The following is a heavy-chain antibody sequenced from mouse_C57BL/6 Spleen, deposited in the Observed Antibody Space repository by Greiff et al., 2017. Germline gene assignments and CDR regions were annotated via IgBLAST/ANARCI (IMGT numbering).Heavy chain of an antibody. CDR3: ARLYGSSPPFDY. CDR1: GYTFTSYW. J-gene: IGHJ2*01. D-gene: IGHD1-1*01. CDR2: IDPSDSYT. Sequence: VKPGASVKLSCKASGYTFTSYWMQWVKQRPGQGLEWIGEIDPSDSYTNYNQKFKGKATLTVDTSSSTAYMQLSSLTSEDSAVYYCARLYGSSPPFDYWGQGTTLTVSS. V-gene: IGHV1-50*01.